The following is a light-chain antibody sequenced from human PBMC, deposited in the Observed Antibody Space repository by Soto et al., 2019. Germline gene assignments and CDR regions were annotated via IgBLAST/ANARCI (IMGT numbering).Light chain of an antibody. CDR3: SSYTSSSTLVV. CDR2: DVN. CDR1: SRDVGGYNY. J-gene: IGLJ2*01. V-gene: IGLV2-14*01. Sequence: QSALTQPASVSGSPGQSITISCTGTSRDVGGYNYVSWYQQHPGKAPKLMIYDVNNRPSGVSNRFSGSKSGNTASLTISGLQAEDEADYYCSSYTSSSTLVVFGGGTKVTVL.